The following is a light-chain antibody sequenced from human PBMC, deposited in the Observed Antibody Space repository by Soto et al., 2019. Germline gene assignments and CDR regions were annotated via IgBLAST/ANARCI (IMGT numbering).Light chain of an antibody. CDR3: QQSYRTPRT. CDR1: QSISDY. V-gene: IGKV1-39*01. Sequence: EIQMTQSPSSLSSSVGYIVTITCRSSQSISDYLNWYHQKPGKAPKLLIYTASSLHSGVPSRFSGSGSATDFTLTISSLQPEDFEAYYCQQSYRTPRTFGQGTKVDI. J-gene: IGKJ1*01. CDR2: TAS.